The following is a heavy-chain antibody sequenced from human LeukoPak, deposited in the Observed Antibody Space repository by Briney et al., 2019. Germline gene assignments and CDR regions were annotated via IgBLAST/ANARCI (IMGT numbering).Heavy chain of an antibody. CDR3: ARGRPYDYVWGTDYYYYGMDV. V-gene: IGHV4-31*03. CDR2: IYYSGST. CDR1: GGSISSGGYY. D-gene: IGHD3-16*01. Sequence: SQTLSLTCTVSGGSISSGGYYWSWIRQHPGKGLEWIGYIYYSGSTYYNPSPKSRVTISVDTSKNQFSLKLSSVTAADTAVYYCARGRPYDYVWGTDYYYYGMDVWGQGTTVTVSS. J-gene: IGHJ6*02.